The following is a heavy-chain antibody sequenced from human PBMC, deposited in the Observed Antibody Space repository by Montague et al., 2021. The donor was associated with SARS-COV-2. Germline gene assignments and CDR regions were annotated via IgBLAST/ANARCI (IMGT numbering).Heavy chain of an antibody. J-gene: IGHJ4*02. D-gene: IGHD3-3*01. V-gene: IGHV4-59*01. CDR2: IYYTGET. CDR3: ARFWSGYVDK. CDR1: GGSIRSYY. Sequence: SETLSLTCGFSGGSIRSYYWSWIRLPPGKALEWLGYIYYTGETTHNPSLKSRVTISVDTSRSQFSLRLTSVTAADTAVYFCARFWSGYVDKWSQGTLVTVSS.